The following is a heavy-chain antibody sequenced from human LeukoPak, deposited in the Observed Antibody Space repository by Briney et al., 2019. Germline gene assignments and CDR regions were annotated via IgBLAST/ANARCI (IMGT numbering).Heavy chain of an antibody. V-gene: IGHV5-51*01. J-gene: IGHJ6*03. CDR2: IYPGDSDT. Sequence: GESLKISCKGSGYSFTRYWIGWVRQMPGKGLEWMGIIYPGDSDTSYSPSFQGQVTISADKSITTAYLRWSSLKASDTALYYGARLARPLGYTSSGDYSSIDVWSKGTTPTVSS. CDR3: ARLARPLGYTSSGDYSSIDV. CDR1: GYSFTRYW. D-gene: IGHD5-18*01.